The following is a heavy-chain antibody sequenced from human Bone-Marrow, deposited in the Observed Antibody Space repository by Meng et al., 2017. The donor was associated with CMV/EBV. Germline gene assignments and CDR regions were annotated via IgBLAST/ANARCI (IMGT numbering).Heavy chain of an antibody. J-gene: IGHJ6*02. CDR1: GFTFSSYE. V-gene: IGHV3-48*03. D-gene: IGHD3-3*01. CDR2: ISSSGSTI. CDR3: ARGYYDFWSGGGGMDV. Sequence: GESLKISCAASGFTFSSYEMNWVRQAPGKGLEWVSYISSSGSTIYYADSVKGRFTISRDNAKNSLYLQMNSLRAEDTAVYYCARGYYDFWSGGGGMDVWGQRTTVTVSS.